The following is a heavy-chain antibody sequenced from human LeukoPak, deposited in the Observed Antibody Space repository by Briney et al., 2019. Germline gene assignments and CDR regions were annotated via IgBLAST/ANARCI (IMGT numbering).Heavy chain of an antibody. CDR2: INPNSGGT. J-gene: IGHJ6*03. CDR3: ARGGGGSYYYYYYMDV. CDR1: GYTFTGYY. D-gene: IGHD1-26*01. Sequence: GASVKVSCKASGYTFTGYYMHWVRQAPGQGFEWMGWINPNSGGTNYAQKFQGRVTMTRDTSISTAYMELSRLRSDDTAVYYCARGGGGSYYYYYYMDVWGKGTTVTVSS. V-gene: IGHV1-2*02.